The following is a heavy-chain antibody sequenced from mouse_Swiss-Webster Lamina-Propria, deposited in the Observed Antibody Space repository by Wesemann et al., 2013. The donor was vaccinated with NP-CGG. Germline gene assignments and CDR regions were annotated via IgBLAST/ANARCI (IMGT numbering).Heavy chain of an antibody. CDR2: ISYSGST. Sequence: EYAGYISYSGSTYYNPSLKSRISITRDTSKNQYYLQLNSVTTEDTATYYCASYYGSSYYFDYWGQGTTLTVSS. D-gene: IGHD1-1*01. CDR3: ASYYGSSYYFDY. V-gene: IGHV3-8*02. J-gene: IGHJ2*01.